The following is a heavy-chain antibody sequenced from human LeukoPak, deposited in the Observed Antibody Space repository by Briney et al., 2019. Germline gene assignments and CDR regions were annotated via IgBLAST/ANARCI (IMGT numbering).Heavy chain of an antibody. CDR2: IYYSGST. CDR1: GGSISSSSYC. Sequence: SETLSLTCTVSGGSISSSSYCWGWIRQPPGKGLEWIGSIYYSGSTYYNPSLKSRVTISVDTSKNQFSLKLSSVTAADTAVYYCARHVVGSGSYYDYWGQGTLVTVSS. CDR3: ARHVVGSGSYYDY. V-gene: IGHV4-39*01. D-gene: IGHD3-10*01. J-gene: IGHJ4*02.